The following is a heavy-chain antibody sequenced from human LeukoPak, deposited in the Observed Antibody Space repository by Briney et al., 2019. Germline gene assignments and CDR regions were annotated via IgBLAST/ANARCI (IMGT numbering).Heavy chain of an antibody. CDR1: GGSISSGGYS. V-gene: IGHV4-30-2*01. Sequence: SETLSLTCAVSGGSISSGGYSWSWIRQPPGKGLEWIGYIYHSGSTYYNPSLKSRVTISVDRSKNQFSLKLSSVTAADTAVYYCARGGGLWLGSWFDPWGQGTLVTVSS. CDR3: ARGGGLWLGSWFDP. CDR2: IYHSGST. J-gene: IGHJ5*02. D-gene: IGHD5-18*01.